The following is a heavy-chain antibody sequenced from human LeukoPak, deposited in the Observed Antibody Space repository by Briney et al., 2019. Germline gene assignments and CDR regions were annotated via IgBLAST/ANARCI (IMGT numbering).Heavy chain of an antibody. J-gene: IGHJ5*02. D-gene: IGHD4-17*01. CDR3: ARGGTTVTPGLLWFDP. V-gene: IGHV4-4*07. CDR2: IYTSGST. CDR1: GGSISSYY. Sequence: PSETLSLTCTASGGSISSYYWSWIRQPAGNGLEWIGRIYTSGSTNYNPSLKSRVTMSVDTSKNQFSLKLSSVTAADTAVYYCARGGTTVTPGLLWFDPWGQGTLVTVSS.